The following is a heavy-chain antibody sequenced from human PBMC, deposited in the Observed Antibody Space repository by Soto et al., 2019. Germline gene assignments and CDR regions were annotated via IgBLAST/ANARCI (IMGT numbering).Heavy chain of an antibody. CDR2: INHSGST. J-gene: IGHJ6*02. D-gene: IGHD5-18*01. Sequence: SETLSLTCAVYGGSFSGYYWSWIRQPPGKGLEWIGEINHSGSTNYNPSLKSRVTISVDTSKNQFSLKLSSVTAADTAVYYCARVLRRDTAMVGYYYYYGMDVWGQGTTVTV. CDR3: ARVLRRDTAMVGYYYYYGMDV. V-gene: IGHV4-34*01. CDR1: GGSFSGYY.